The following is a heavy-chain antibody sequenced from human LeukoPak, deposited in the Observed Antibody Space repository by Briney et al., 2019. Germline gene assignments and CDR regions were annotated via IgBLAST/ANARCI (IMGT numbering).Heavy chain of an antibody. Sequence: PGGSLRLSCAASGFTVSSNYMSWVRQAPGKGLEWVSVIYSGGSTYYADSVKGRFTISRHNSKNTLYLQMNSLRAEDTAAYYCARSVPDAFDIWGQGTMVTVSS. V-gene: IGHV3-53*04. J-gene: IGHJ3*02. CDR1: GFTVSSNY. CDR2: IYSGGST. CDR3: ARSVPDAFDI.